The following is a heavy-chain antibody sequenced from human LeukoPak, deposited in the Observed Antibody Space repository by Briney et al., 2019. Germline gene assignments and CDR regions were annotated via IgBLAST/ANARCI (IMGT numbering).Heavy chain of an antibody. V-gene: IGHV3-21*01. Sequence: KAGGSLRLSCAASGFTFSSYSMNSVRQAPGKGLEWDSSISSSSSYIYYADSVKGRFTISRDNAKNSLYLQMNSLRAEDTAVYYCARIEWNYNYYMDVWGKGTTVTVSS. CDR1: GFTFSSYS. D-gene: IGHD5-12*01. J-gene: IGHJ6*03. CDR2: ISSSSSYI. CDR3: ARIEWNYNYYMDV.